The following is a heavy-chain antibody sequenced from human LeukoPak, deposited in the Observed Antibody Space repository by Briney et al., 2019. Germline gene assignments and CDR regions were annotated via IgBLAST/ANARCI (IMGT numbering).Heavy chain of an antibody. V-gene: IGHV4-31*03. J-gene: IGHJ2*01. Sequence: PSETLSLTCTVSGGSISSGGYYWSWIRHHPGKGLEWIGYIYYSGSTYYNPSLKSRVTISVDTSRNQFSLKLSSVTAADTAVYYCARDSSSPYWYFNLWGRGTLVTVSS. CDR1: GGSISSGGYY. CDR2: IYYSGST. CDR3: ARDSSSPYWYFNL.